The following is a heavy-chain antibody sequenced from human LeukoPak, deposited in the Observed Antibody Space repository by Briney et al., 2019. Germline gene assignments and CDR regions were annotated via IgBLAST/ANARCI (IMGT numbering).Heavy chain of an antibody. V-gene: IGHV3-23*01. Sequence: GSLRLSCATSGFTFSSYVMRWARQAPGKGLEWVSGISGSGGTTYYADCVKGRFTISRDNSKNTLYLQMNSLRAEDTAVYYCAKSLTGWGFDYWGQGTLVTVSS. CDR1: GFTFSSYV. CDR3: AKSLTGWGFDY. CDR2: ISGSGGTT. D-gene: IGHD3-9*01. J-gene: IGHJ4*02.